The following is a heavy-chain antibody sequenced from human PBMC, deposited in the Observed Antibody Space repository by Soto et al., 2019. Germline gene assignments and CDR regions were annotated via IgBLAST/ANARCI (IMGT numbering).Heavy chain of an antibody. V-gene: IGHV1-18*01. CDR3: ARDRHLDDFWGGYWSPQNSYGMDV. CDR1: GYTFTSYG. D-gene: IGHD3-3*01. Sequence: ASVKVSCKASGYTFTSYGISWVRQAPGQGLEWMGWISAYNGNTNYAQKLQGRVTMTTDTSTSTAYMELRSLRSDDTAVYYCARDRHLDDFWGGYWSPQNSYGMDVWGQGTKVTVSS. J-gene: IGHJ6*02. CDR2: ISAYNGNT.